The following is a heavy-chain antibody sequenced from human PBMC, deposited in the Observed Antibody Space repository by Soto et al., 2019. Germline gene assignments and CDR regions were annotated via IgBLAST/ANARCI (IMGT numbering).Heavy chain of an antibody. CDR2: IYHSGST. CDR3: ARDLFPGSSGSYPFDY. D-gene: IGHD1-26*01. J-gene: IGHJ4*02. Sequence: KSSETLSLTCAVSGYSISSGYYWGWIRQPPGKGLEWIGSIYHSGSTYYNPSLKSRVTISVDTSKNQFSLKLSSVTAADTAVYYCARDLFPGSSGSYPFDYWGQGTLVTVSS. CDR1: GYSISSGYY. V-gene: IGHV4-38-2*02.